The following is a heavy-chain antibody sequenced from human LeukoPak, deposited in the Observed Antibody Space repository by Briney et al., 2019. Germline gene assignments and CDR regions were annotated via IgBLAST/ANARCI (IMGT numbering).Heavy chain of an antibody. CDR2: MSSDGNAM. D-gene: IGHD3-22*01. CDR1: GFTFTAYL. Sequence: GGSLRLSCAASGFTFTAYLIHWVRQAPGKGLEWVAVMSSDGNAMFYADSVKGRFTISRDNSKNTLYLQMNSLRAEDTAVYYCVRESEYYFDHSASFDYCGQGTLVTVSS. CDR3: VRESEYYFDHSASFDY. J-gene: IGHJ4*02. V-gene: IGHV3-30-3*01.